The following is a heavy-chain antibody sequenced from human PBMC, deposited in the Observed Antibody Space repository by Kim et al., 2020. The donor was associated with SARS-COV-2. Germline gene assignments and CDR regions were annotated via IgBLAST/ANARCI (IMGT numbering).Heavy chain of an antibody. CDR2: GGAT. D-gene: IGHD3-10*01. J-gene: IGHJ4*02. V-gene: IGHV3-49*02. CDR3: SRGLYDY. Sequence: GGATEYAASVKGKLTISRVDSRSIAYLQMNSRQTEDTAVYYCSRGLYDYWGQGTLVTVSS.